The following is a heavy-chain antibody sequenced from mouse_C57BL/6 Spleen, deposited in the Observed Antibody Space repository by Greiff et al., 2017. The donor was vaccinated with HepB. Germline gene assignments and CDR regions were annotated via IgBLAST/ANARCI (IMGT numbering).Heavy chain of an antibody. V-gene: IGHV1-78*01. CDR3: ARDYYGSSLAWFAY. D-gene: IGHD1-1*01. CDR2: IYPRDGST. CDR1: GYTFTDHT. J-gene: IGHJ3*01. Sequence: VKLMESAAELVKPGASVKISCKVSGYTFTDHTIHWMKQRPEQGLEWIGYIYPRDGSTKYNEKFKGKATLTADKSSSTAYMQLNSLTSEDSAVYFCARDYYGSSLAWFAYWGQGTLVTVSA.